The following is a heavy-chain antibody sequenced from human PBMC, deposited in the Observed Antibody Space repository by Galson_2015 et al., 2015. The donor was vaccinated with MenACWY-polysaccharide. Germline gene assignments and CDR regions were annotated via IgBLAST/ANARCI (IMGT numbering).Heavy chain of an antibody. V-gene: IGHV1-8*01. D-gene: IGHD2-21*01. Sequence: SVKVSCKASGYKFSSYDINWVRQASGQGLEWMGWMNPNSGNTGYAQKFQGRVAMTRDTATSTAYMELRMLRYDDTAVYYCTRIIARKHTCVDSWCLGTLVSVS. CDR2: MNPNSGNT. J-gene: IGHJ4*02. CDR1: GYKFSSYD. CDR3: TRIIARKHTCVDS.